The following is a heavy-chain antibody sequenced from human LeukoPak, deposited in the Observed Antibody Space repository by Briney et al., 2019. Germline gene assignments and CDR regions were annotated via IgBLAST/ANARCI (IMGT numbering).Heavy chain of an antibody. Sequence: SETLSLTCTVSGGSISSSSYYWGWIRQPPGKGLEWIGSIYYSGSTYYNPSLKSRVTISVDTSKNQFSLKLSSVTAADTAVYYCARLGLLLIGGSIFDYWGQGTLVTVSS. J-gene: IGHJ4*02. CDR2: IYYSGST. CDR3: ARLGLLLIGGSIFDY. V-gene: IGHV4-39*01. CDR1: GGSISSSSYY. D-gene: IGHD3-22*01.